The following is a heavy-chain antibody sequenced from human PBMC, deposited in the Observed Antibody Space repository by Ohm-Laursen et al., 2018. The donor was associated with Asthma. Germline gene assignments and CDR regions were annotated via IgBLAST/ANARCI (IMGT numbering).Heavy chain of an antibody. CDR3: ARDPATIFGVVTKLFDY. CDR1: GFTFSSYS. Sequence: SLRLSCAASGFTFSSYSMNWVRQAPGKGLEWVSSISSSSSYIYYADSVKGRFTISRDNAKNSLYLQMNSLRAEDTAVYYCARDPATIFGVVTKLFDYWGQGTLVTVSS. J-gene: IGHJ4*02. D-gene: IGHD3-3*01. CDR2: ISSSSSYI. V-gene: IGHV3-21*01.